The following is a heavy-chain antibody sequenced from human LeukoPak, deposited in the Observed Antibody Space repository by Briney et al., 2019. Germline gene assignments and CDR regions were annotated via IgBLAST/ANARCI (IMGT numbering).Heavy chain of an antibody. J-gene: IGHJ6*02. CDR3: AGGTVTDRDYYYYGMDV. D-gene: IGHD4-17*01. Sequence: GGSLRLSCAASGFTFGDYYMSWIRQAPGKGLEWVSYISSSGSTIYYADSVKGRFTISRDNAKNSLYLQMNSLRAEDTAVYYCAGGTVTDRDYYYYGMDVWGQGTTVTVSS. CDR2: ISSSGSTI. V-gene: IGHV3-11*01. CDR1: GFTFGDYY.